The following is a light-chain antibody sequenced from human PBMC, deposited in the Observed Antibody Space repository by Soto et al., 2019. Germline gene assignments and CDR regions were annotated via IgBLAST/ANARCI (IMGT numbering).Light chain of an antibody. V-gene: IGKV3-15*01. Sequence: EIVMTQSPATLSVSPGERATLSCRASQSVSSNLDWYQQKPGQAPRLLIYGASTRATGIPARFSGSVSGTEFTLTISSLQSEDFAVYYCQQYNNWPYTFGQGTKLEIK. J-gene: IGKJ2*01. CDR3: QQYNNWPYT. CDR2: GAS. CDR1: QSVSSN.